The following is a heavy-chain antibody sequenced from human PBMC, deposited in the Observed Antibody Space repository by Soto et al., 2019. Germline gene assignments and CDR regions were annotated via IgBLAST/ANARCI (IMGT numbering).Heavy chain of an antibody. CDR3: TTEGGYCSGGSCYYLYYYYGMDV. Sequence: GGSLRLSCAASGFTFSNAWMNWVRQAPGKGLEWVGRIKSKTDGGTTDYAAPVKGRFTISRDDSKNTLYLQMNSLKTEDTAVYYCTTEGGYCSGGSCYYLYYYYGMDVWGQGTTVTVSS. J-gene: IGHJ6*02. CDR2: IKSKTDGGTT. D-gene: IGHD2-15*01. V-gene: IGHV3-15*07. CDR1: GFTFSNAW.